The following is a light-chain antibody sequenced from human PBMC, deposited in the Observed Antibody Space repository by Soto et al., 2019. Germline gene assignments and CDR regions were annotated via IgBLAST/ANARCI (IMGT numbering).Light chain of an antibody. CDR2: YDD. CDR3: AAWDDSLDGWV. CDR1: NSNIGNNG. Sequence: QLVLTQPPSVSEAPRQRVTISCSGSNSNIGNNGVNWYQQLPGKAPKLLIYYDDLLPSGVSDRFSGSKSGTSASLAISGLQSEDEADYYCAAWDDSLDGWVFGGGTKLTVL. V-gene: IGLV1-36*01. J-gene: IGLJ3*02.